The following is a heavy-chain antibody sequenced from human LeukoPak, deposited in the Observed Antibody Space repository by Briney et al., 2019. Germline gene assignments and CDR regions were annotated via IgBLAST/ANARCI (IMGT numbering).Heavy chain of an antibody. CDR2: ISSSSSYI. J-gene: IGHJ5*02. CDR1: GFTFSSYS. Sequence: GGSLRLSCAASGFTFSSYSMNWVRQAPGKGLEWVSSISSSSSYIYYADSVKGRFTISRDNAKNSLYLQMNSPRAEDTAVYYCATLVRGVITTWGQGTLVTVSS. D-gene: IGHD3-10*01. CDR3: ATLVRGVITT. V-gene: IGHV3-21*01.